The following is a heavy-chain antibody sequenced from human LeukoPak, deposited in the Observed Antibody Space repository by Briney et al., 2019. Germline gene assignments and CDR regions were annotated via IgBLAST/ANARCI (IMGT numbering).Heavy chain of an antibody. D-gene: IGHD3-10*01. V-gene: IGHV3-13*01. J-gene: IGHJ3*01. CDR2: VGVGHDT. CDR3: ARGSGGSGTLPYDF. Sequence: HPGGSLRLSCAASGFTLSSYEMHWVRQPSGKGLEWVSAVGVGHDTFYGGSVKGRFTISRDNARNSVYLQMHSLRAGDTGVYYCARGSGGSGTLPYDFWGYGTMVTVSS. CDR1: GFTLSSYE.